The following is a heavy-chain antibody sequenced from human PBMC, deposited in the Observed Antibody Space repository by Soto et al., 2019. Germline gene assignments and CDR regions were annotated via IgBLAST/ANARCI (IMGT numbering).Heavy chain of an antibody. D-gene: IGHD3-16*01. Sequence: QVQLVESGGGVVQPGRSLRLSCAASGFTFSSYAMHWVRRAPGKGLEWMAVMSYDGSNKYYADSVKGRFTISRDNSKNTLYLQMNSLRPEHTALYYCERDGGAYWGQGTLVIVSS. J-gene: IGHJ4*02. CDR2: MSYDGSNK. CDR1: GFTFSSYA. CDR3: ERDGGAY. V-gene: IGHV3-30-3*01.